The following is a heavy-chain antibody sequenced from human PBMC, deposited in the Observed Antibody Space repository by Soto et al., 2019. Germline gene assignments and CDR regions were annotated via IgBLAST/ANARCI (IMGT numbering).Heavy chain of an antibody. V-gene: IGHV1-18*01. D-gene: IGHD3-22*01. J-gene: IGHJ3*02. CDR3: ARDSLYYYDSSGPPLDAFDI. Sequence: ASVKVSCKASGYTFTSYGISWVRQAPGQGLEWMGWISAYNGNTNYAQKLQGRVTMTTDTSTSTAYMELGSLRSDDTAVYYCARDSLYYYDSSGPPLDAFDIWGQGTMVTVSS. CDR1: GYTFTSYG. CDR2: ISAYNGNT.